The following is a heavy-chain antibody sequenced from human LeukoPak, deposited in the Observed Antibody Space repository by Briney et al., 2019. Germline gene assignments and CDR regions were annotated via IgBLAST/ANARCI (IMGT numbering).Heavy chain of an antibody. CDR2: IHYSGST. V-gene: IGHV4-59*01. CDR3: ARAEINDYSRY. CDR1: GGSMSSNY. D-gene: IGHD4-11*01. Sequence: PSETLSLTCTVSGGSMSSNYWSWIRQPPGKGLEWIGYIHYSGSTIYSPSLKSRVTISVNTSKKLFSLRLNSVTAADTGVYYCARAEINDYSRYWGQGIPVIVSS. J-gene: IGHJ4*02.